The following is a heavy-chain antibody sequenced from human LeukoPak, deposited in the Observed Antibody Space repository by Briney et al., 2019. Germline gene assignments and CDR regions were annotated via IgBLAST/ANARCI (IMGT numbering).Heavy chain of an antibody. V-gene: IGHV3-43*02. Sequence: PGGSLRLSCAASGFQFDGYGMHWVRQVPGKGLEWVSLSRGDGGRTYYADAVKGRFSISRDNSKNSVYLQMNSLRSDDTALYYCAKVKIAAGRYYFDYWGQGTLVTVSS. J-gene: IGHJ4*02. CDR1: GFQFDGYG. CDR2: SRGDGGRT. D-gene: IGHD6-13*01. CDR3: AKVKIAAGRYYFDY.